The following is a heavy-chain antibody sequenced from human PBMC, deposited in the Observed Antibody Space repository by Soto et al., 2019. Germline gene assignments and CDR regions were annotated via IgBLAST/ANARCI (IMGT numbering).Heavy chain of an antibody. Sequence: QVQLQESGPGLVQPSQTLSLTCTVSGGSISSGGYYWSWIRQHPGKGLEWIGYIYYSGSTYYNPSLKSRVTISVDTSKNQFSLKLSSVTAADTAVYYCARAPYGDYGFYFDYWGQGTLVTVSS. D-gene: IGHD4-17*01. J-gene: IGHJ4*02. CDR3: ARAPYGDYGFYFDY. CDR2: IYYSGST. CDR1: GGSISSGGYY. V-gene: IGHV4-31*03.